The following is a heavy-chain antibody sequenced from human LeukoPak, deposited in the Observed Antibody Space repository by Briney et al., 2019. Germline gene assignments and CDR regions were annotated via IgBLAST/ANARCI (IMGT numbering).Heavy chain of an antibody. D-gene: IGHD2-21*01. V-gene: IGHV4-39*01. Sequence: SETLSPTCSVSGGSISSSSHSWGWIRQPPGKGLEWIGTKRYSGSGHYNPSLMSRVTISVDTSQNHFSLRLTSVTAADTAVYYCARHSGLGVVSPYFDYWGQGTLVTVSS. CDR3: ARHSGLGVVSPYFDY. J-gene: IGHJ4*02. CDR1: GGSISSSSHS. CDR2: KRYSGSG.